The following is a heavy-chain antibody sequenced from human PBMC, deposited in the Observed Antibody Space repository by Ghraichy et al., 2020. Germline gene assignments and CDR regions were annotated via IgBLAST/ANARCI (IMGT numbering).Heavy chain of an antibody. CDR1: GYTFSNYW. V-gene: IGHV5-10-1*01. Sequence: GGSLNISCKGSGYTFSNYWITWVRQMPGKGLEWMGRIDPSDSNTNYSPSFQGHVNISAYKSIRTAYLQWSSLKASDTAMYYCARHSPSLRLPVGYWGQGTLVTVSS. CDR2: IDPSDSNT. D-gene: IGHD2-2*01. J-gene: IGHJ4*02. CDR3: ARHSPSLRLPVGY.